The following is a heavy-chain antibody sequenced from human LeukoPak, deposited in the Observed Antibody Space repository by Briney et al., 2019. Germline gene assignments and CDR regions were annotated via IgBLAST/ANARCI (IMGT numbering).Heavy chain of an antibody. Sequence: SETLSLTCTVSGGSISSSSYYWGWIRQPPGKGLEWIGSIYYSGRTYYNPSLKSRVTISVDTSKNQFSLKLSSVTAADTAVYYCGVVAAHYYYGMDVWGQGTTVTVSS. D-gene: IGHD2-15*01. J-gene: IGHJ6*02. V-gene: IGHV4-39*01. CDR1: GGSISSSSYY. CDR2: IYYSGRT. CDR3: GVVAAHYYYGMDV.